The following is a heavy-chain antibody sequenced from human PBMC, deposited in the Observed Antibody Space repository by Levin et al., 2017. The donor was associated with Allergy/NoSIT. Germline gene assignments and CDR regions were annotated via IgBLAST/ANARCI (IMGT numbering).Heavy chain of an antibody. CDR2: ILFLFFIT. Sequence: SLRLSCAASGFTFSSYAMSWVRQAPGKGLEWFSSILFLFFITSSSSSFKGRFTISRDNSKNTLYLQMNSLRAEDTAVYYCAKDALWKEFDYWGQGTLVTVSS. CDR1: GFTFSSYA. J-gene: IGHJ4*02. D-gene: IGHD3-10*01. CDR3: AKDALWKEFDY. V-gene: IGHV3-23*01.